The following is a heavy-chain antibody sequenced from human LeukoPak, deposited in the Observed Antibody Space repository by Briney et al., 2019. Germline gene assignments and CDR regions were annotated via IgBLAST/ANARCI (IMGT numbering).Heavy chain of an antibody. J-gene: IGHJ6*04. CDR1: GFTLSTYN. D-gene: IGHD6-13*01. CDR2: ISTSSSYI. CDR3: AKAAGSYMDV. Sequence: GGSLRLSCAASGFTLSTYNMKWVRQAPRKGLEWVSSISTSSSYIYYADSVKGRFTISRDNARNSLYLQMNSLRAEDTAVYYCAKAAGSYMDVWGKGTTVTISS. V-gene: IGHV3-21*01.